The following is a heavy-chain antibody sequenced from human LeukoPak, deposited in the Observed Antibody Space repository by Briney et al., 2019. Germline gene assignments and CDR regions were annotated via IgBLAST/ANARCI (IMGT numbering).Heavy chain of an antibody. V-gene: IGHV3-7*01. CDR3: AREGYSNYVSGSDY. D-gene: IGHD4-11*01. J-gene: IGHJ4*02. CDR1: GFTFSSYW. Sequence: GGSLRLSCAASGFTFSSYWMSWVRQAPGKGLEWVANIKQDGSEKYYVDSVKGRFTISRDNAKNSLYLQMNSLRAEDTAVYYCAREGYSNYVSGSDYWGQGTLVTVSS. CDR2: IKQDGSEK.